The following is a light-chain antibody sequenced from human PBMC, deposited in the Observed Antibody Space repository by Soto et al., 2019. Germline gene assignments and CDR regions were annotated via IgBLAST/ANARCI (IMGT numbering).Light chain of an antibody. V-gene: IGKV3-20*01. CDR3: QLYSGSPWT. CDR1: QSISNKY. CDR2: GVS. Sequence: EIVLTQSPGTLSLSPGERATLSCRASQSISNKYLAWYQQEPGQAPRLLIHGVSIRATGIPDRFSGSGSGTDFTLTISRLEPEDFAVYYCQLYSGSPWTFGQGTKVDI. J-gene: IGKJ1*01.